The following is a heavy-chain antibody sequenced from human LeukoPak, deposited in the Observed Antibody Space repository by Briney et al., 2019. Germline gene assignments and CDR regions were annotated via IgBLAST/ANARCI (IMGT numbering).Heavy chain of an antibody. J-gene: IGHJ3*02. CDR1: GFTFSSYS. CDR2: ISSDSNYI. V-gene: IGHV3-21*01. Sequence: PGGSLRLSCAVSGFTFSSYSMSWVRQAPGKGLEWVSSISSDSNYIYYVDSVKGRFTISRDNSKNTLYLQMNSLRAEDTAVYYCARRDYGDIWGQGTMVTVSS. CDR3: ARRDYGDI. D-gene: IGHD4-17*01.